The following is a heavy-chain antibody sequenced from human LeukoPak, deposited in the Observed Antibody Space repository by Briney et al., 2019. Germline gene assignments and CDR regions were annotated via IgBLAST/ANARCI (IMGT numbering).Heavy chain of an antibody. V-gene: IGHV3-7*03. Sequence: GGSLRLSCAVSGFTFSGFWMSWSRQAPGKGLEWVASINSDGSEGYYADVVKGRFTISRDNAKNSLYLQINSLRAEDTAVYYCARSSYSSSSSVWGQGTTVAVSS. D-gene: IGHD6-6*01. CDR3: ARSSYSSSSSV. CDR2: INSDGSEG. J-gene: IGHJ6*02. CDR1: GFTFSGFW.